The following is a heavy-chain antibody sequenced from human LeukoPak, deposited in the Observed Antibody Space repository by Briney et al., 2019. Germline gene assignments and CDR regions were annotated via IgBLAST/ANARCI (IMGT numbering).Heavy chain of an antibody. Sequence: PSETLSLTCTVSGGSITTYYWSWIRQSPGKGLEWIGYIYHSGSTNYNPSLQSRVTISVDTSKNQFSLNLNSVTAADTAVYYCARGGAARLHFQNWGQGTLVTVSS. V-gene: IGHV4-59*01. CDR1: GGSITTYY. D-gene: IGHD6-6*01. J-gene: IGHJ1*01. CDR2: IYHSGST. CDR3: ARGGAARLHFQN.